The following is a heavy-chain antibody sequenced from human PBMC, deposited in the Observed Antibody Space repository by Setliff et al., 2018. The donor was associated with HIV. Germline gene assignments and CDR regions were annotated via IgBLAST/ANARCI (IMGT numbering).Heavy chain of an antibody. CDR2: INQDGTEQ. CDR1: GFNFNTYW. V-gene: IGHV3-7*03. CDR3: ARGRGALDP. Sequence: PGGSLRLSCAPSGFNFNTYWMTWVRQTPGRGLEWVANINQDGTEQNYVDSVRGRFTVSRDNAKYTLYLQMASLTDEDTAIYSCARGRGALDPWGRGALVTVSS. J-gene: IGHJ2*01.